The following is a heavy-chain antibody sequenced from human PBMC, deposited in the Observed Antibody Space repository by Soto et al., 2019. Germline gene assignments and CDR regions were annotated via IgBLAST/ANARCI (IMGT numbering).Heavy chain of an antibody. CDR3: ARTAVGYCSGGSCYSWAGGYNWFDP. D-gene: IGHD2-15*01. CDR2: IYPGDSDT. CDR1: GYSFTSYW. Sequence: GESLKISCKGSGYSFTSYWIGWVRQMPGKGLEWMGIIYPGDSDTRYSPSFQGQVTISADKSISTAYPQWSSLKASDTAMYYCARTAVGYCSGGSCYSWAGGYNWFDPWGQGTLVTVSS. J-gene: IGHJ5*02. V-gene: IGHV5-51*01.